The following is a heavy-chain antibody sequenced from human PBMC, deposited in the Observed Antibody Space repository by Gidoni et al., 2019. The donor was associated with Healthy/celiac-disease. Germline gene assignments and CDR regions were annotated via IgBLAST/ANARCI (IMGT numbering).Heavy chain of an antibody. CDR2: ISGSGGST. D-gene: IGHD3-9*01. CDR3: ARGYFDWLLPDY. Sequence: EVQLLESGGGLVQPGGSLRLSCAASGFTFSSYAMSWVRQAPGKGLEWVSAISGSGGSTYYADSVKGRFTISRDNSKNTLYLQMNSLRAEDTAVYYCARGYFDWLLPDYWGQGTLVTVSS. CDR1: GFTFSSYA. J-gene: IGHJ4*02. V-gene: IGHV3-23*01.